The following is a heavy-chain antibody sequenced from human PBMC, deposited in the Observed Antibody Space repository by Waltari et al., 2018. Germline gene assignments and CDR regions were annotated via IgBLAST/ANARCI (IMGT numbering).Heavy chain of an antibody. J-gene: IGHJ3*02. Sequence: QVQLQESGPGLVKPSGTLSLTCAVSGGSISSSNWWSWVRQPPRKGLEWIGEIYHSGSTNDNPSLKRRVTISVDKSKNQFSMKLSSVSAADTAVYYCARESMVQGGFADIWGQGTMVTVSS. CDR3: ARESMVQGGFADI. D-gene: IGHD3-10*01. CDR2: IYHSGST. CDR1: GGSISSSNW. V-gene: IGHV4-4*02.